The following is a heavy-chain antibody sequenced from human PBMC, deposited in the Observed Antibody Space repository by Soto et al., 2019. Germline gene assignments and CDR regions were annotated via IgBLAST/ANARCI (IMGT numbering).Heavy chain of an antibody. Sequence: ASVKVSCKXSGYTFTGYYMHWVRQAPGQGLEWMGWINPNSGGTNYAQKFQGWVTMTRDTSISTAYMELSRLRSDDTAVYYCARDCYGPQTTAVGTANSEEYYYGMDVWGQGTTVTVSS. CDR2: INPNSGGT. D-gene: IGHD2-21*02. CDR1: GYTFTGYY. V-gene: IGHV1-2*04. CDR3: ARDCYGPQTTAVGTANSEEYYYGMDV. J-gene: IGHJ6*02.